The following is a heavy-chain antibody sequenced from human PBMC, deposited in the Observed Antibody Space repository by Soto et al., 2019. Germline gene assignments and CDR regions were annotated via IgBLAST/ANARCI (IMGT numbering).Heavy chain of an antibody. D-gene: IGHD2-15*01. CDR2: ISSSSSSI. CDR3: ARDCSGGSCYPGMDV. CDR1: GFTFSDYY. Sequence: GSLRLSCAASGFTFSDYYMSWIRQTPGKGLEWISYISSSSSSIYYADSVRGRFTISRDNAKNSLFLQMNSLRAEDTAVYFCARDCSGGSCYPGMDVWGQGTTVTVSS. J-gene: IGHJ6*02. V-gene: IGHV3-11*04.